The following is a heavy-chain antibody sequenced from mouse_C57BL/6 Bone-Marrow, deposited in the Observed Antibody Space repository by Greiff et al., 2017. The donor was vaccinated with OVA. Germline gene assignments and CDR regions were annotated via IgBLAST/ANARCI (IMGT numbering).Heavy chain of an antibody. V-gene: IGHV14-1*01. J-gene: IGHJ2*01. CDR2: IDPEDGDT. CDR1: GFNIKDYY. Sequence: VQLKESGAELVRPGASVKLSCTASGFNIKDYYMHWVKQRPEQGLEWIGRIDPEDGDTEYAPKFKGKATMTAETSSNTAYLQLSSLTSEDAAVYYSTPSPITAVVAGDYWGQGTTLTVSS. CDR3: TPSPITAVVAGDY. D-gene: IGHD1-1*01.